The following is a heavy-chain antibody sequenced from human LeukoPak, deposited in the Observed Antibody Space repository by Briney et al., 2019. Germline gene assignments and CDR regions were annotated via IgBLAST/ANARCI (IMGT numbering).Heavy chain of an antibody. J-gene: IGHJ4*02. CDR2: IKQDGGEK. V-gene: IGHV3-7*01. CDR1: GFTFDDYG. Sequence: PGGSLRLSCAASGFTFDDYGMTWVRQAPGKGLEWVAHIKQDGGEKYYVDSVKGRFTISRDNAENLVYLLMDSLRAEDTAVYYCARGWNYAFRFDYWGQGTLVTVST. CDR3: ARGWNYAFRFDY. D-gene: IGHD1-7*01.